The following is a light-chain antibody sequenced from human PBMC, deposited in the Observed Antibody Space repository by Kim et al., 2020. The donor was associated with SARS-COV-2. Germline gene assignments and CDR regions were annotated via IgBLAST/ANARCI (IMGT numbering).Light chain of an antibody. CDR2: GAS. Sequence: PGEEATLSCRASQSVSSSYLAWYQQKPGQAPRLLIYGASSRATGIPDRCSGSGSGTDFTLTISRLEPEDFAVYYCQQYGSSLPWTFGQGTKVDIK. CDR3: QQYGSSLPWT. V-gene: IGKV3-20*01. CDR1: QSVSSSY. J-gene: IGKJ1*01.